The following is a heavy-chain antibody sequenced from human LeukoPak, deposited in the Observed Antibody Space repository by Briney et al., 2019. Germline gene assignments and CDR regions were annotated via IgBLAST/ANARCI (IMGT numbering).Heavy chain of an antibody. CDR3: ASHDVGVGYALDY. CDR1: GGSISSTSYH. J-gene: IGHJ4*02. Sequence: SETLSLTCAVSGGSISSTSYHWAWIRQPPGKGLEWIGNIYYSGSTYYSPSLRSRVTISVDTSKNQFSLKLSSVTAADTAVCYCASHDVGVGYALDYWGQGTLVTVSS. V-gene: IGHV4-39*01. D-gene: IGHD3-16*01. CDR2: IYYSGST.